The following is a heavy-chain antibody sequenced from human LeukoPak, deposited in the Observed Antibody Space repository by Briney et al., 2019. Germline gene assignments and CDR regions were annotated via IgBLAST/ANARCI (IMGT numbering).Heavy chain of an antibody. V-gene: IGHV3-48*03. CDR2: ISSSGSTI. D-gene: IGHD1-7*01. CDR1: GFTFSSYE. CDR3: ARGYRWNYGGGSNSDY. J-gene: IGHJ4*02. Sequence: GGSLRLSCAASGFTFSSYEMNWVRQAPGKGPEWVSYISSSGSTIYYADSVKGRFTISRDNAKNSLYLQMNSLRAEDTAVYYCARGYRWNYGGGSNSDYWGQGTLVTVSS.